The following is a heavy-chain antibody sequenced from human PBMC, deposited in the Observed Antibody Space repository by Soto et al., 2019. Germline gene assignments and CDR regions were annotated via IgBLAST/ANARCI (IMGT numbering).Heavy chain of an antibody. Sequence: EVQMLESGGGLVQPGGSLRLSCAASGFIFSNYAMSWVRQAPGKGLEWVAGMGGSNGDTYYADSVRGRFHISRDNSKSTLFLQMNSLRAEDAAVYYCAKDRVNHNSVWDPFDIWGQGTMVTVSS. CDR1: GFIFSNYA. CDR3: AKDRVNHNSVWDPFDI. D-gene: IGHD2-21*01. CDR2: MGGSNGDT. J-gene: IGHJ3*02. V-gene: IGHV3-23*01.